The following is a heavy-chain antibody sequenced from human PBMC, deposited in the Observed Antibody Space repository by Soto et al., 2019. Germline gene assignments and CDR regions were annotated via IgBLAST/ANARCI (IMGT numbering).Heavy chain of an antibody. CDR3: VRCSWTAYYMDV. CDR1: GFIFTNDW. V-gene: IGHV3-74*01. J-gene: IGHJ6*03. D-gene: IGHD3-10*02. Sequence: EEQLMESGGGLVEPGGSLRLSCTASGFIFTNDWLHWVRHAPGTGLVWVSRLIVDGRSTNYADFAKGRFTISRVNAKNTVYLQMNSLGVEDTAVYYCVRCSWTAYYMDVWGRWTTVTVSS. CDR2: LIVDGRST.